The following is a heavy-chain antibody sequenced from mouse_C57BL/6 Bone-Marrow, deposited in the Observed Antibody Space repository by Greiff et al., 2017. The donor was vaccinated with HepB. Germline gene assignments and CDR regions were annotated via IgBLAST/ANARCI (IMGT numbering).Heavy chain of an antibody. CDR3: ARGIHYYGSPWFAY. CDR2: IYPSDSET. V-gene: IGHV1-61*01. CDR1: GYTFTSYW. Sequence: QVQLQQPGAELVRPGSSVKLSCKASGYTFTSYWMDWVKQRPGQGLEWIGNIYPSDSETHYNQKFKDKATLTVDKSSSTAYMQLSSLTSEDSAVYYCARGIHYYGSPWFAYWGQVTLVTVSA. J-gene: IGHJ3*01. D-gene: IGHD1-1*01.